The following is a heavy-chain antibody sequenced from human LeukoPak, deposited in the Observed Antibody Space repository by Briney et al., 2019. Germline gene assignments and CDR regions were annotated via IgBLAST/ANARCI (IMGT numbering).Heavy chain of an antibody. V-gene: IGHV1-18*01. CDR1: GYTFTMNG. CDR3: ARIYCSRGSGYPLFYYYAMCV. CDR2: ISSYDGKA. D-gene: IGHD2-15*01. Sequence: GASVKVSCKASGYTFTMNGISWVRQAPGPGLERMGWISSYDGKANYAQRLQGRVSMTTDTSTSTAYMELRSLKSDDTAVYYWARIYCSRGSGYPLFYYYAMCVWGQGTTVTVSS. J-gene: IGHJ6*02.